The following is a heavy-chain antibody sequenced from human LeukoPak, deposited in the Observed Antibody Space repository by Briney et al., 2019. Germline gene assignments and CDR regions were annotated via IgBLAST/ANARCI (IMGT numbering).Heavy chain of an antibody. CDR2: IHYSGST. CDR3: AREGTTTDALDI. V-gene: IGHV4-59*01. D-gene: IGHD1-1*01. J-gene: IGHJ3*02. CDR1: GGSISSYY. Sequence: SETLSLTCTVSGGSISSYYWNWIRQPPGKGLEWIGYIHYSGSTNYNPSLKSRVTISVDTSKNQFSLKVSSVTAADTAVYYCAREGTTTDALDIWGQGTMVTVSS.